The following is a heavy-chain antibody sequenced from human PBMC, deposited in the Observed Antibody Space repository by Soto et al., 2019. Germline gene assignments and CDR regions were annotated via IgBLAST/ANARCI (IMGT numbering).Heavy chain of an antibody. V-gene: IGHV4-39*01. CDR2: IYYGGTT. CDR3: ARHFSVDYFDY. J-gene: IGHJ4*02. Sequence: PSDTLSLTCTASGDSITSNSYFWAWIRQPPGKGLEWIGSIYYGGTTYYNPSLKSRVTISVDRSKNQFSLKLSSVTAADTAVYYCARHFSVDYFDYWGQGALVTVSS. CDR1: GDSITSNSYF.